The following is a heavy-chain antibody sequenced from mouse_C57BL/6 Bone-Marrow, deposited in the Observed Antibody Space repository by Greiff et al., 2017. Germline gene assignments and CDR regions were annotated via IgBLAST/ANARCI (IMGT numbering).Heavy chain of an antibody. J-gene: IGHJ3*01. CDR2: IDPSDSET. Sequence: QVQLQQPGAELVRPGSSVKLSCKASGYTFTSYWMHWVKQRPIQGLEWIGNIDPSDSETHYNQKFKDKATLTVDKSSSTAYMQLSSLTSEDSAVYYCAREDSSGYSCAYWGQGTLVTVSA. D-gene: IGHD3-2*02. CDR3: AREDSSGYSCAY. V-gene: IGHV1-52*01. CDR1: GYTFTSYW.